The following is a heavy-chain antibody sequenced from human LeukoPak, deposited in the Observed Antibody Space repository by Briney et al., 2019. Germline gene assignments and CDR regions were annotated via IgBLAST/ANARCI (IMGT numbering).Heavy chain of an antibody. J-gene: IGHJ4*02. CDR2: IYYSGST. D-gene: IGHD5-24*01. CDR3: ARGEMATIGLTGRFDY. V-gene: IGHV4-59*01. CDR1: GGSISSYY. Sequence: SETLSLTCTVSGGSISSYYWSWIRQPPGKGLEWIGYIYYSGSTNYNPSLKSRVTISVDTSKNQFSRKLSSVTAADTAVYYCARGEMATIGLTGRFDYWGQGTLVTVSS.